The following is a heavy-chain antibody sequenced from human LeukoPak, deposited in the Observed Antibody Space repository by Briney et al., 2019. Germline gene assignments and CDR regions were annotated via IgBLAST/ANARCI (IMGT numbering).Heavy chain of an antibody. CDR1: GGSMNIYY. CDR3: ARHVWLQPFDY. CDR2: IYYSGST. J-gene: IGHJ4*02. V-gene: IGHV4-59*08. Sequence: SETLSLTCSVSGGSMNIYYWSEIRQSPGKGLEGIGYIYYSGSTNYNPSLKSRVTISVDTSKNQFSLKLSSVTAADTAVYYCARHVWLQPFDYWGQGTLVTVSA. D-gene: IGHD3-9*01.